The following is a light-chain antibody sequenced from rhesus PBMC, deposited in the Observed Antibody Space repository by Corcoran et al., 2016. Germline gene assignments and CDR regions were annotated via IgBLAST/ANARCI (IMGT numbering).Light chain of an antibody. V-gene: IGKV3-17*02. Sequence: EIVMTQSPATLSLSPGERATLSCRASQSGSSRSAWYQQKPGQPPRLLIYAASRRVTGIPDRFSGSGSGTVFTLPISSLEPEDVAVYFCQRATNWSLPFGGGTKVDLK. J-gene: IGKJ4*01. CDR1: QSGSSR. CDR3: QRATNWSLP. CDR2: AAS.